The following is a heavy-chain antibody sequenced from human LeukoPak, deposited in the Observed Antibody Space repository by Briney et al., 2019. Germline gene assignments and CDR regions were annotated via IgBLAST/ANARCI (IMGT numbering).Heavy chain of an antibody. D-gene: IGHD6-13*01. J-gene: IGHJ5*02. CDR2: IYYSGST. CDR3: EREGDSSSVGWFDP. CDR1: GGSISSYY. V-gene: IGHV4-59*12. Sequence: SETLSLTCTVSGGSISSYYWSWIRQPPGKGLEWIGYIYYSGSTNYNPSLKSRVTISVDTSKNQFSLKLSSVTAADTAVFYCEREGDSSSVGWFDPWGRGTLVTVSS.